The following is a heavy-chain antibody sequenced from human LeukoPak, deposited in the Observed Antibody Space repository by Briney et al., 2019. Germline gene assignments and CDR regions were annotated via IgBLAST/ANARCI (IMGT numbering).Heavy chain of an antibody. J-gene: IGHJ4*02. CDR1: GYTFTGYY. CDR3: ARVLVPPYGKSTEDIDY. Sequence: ASVKVSCKASGYTFTGYYMHWVRQAPGQGLEWMGWINPNSGGTNYAQKFQGRVTMTRDTSISTAYMELRSLRSDDTAVYYCARVLVPPYGKSTEDIDYWGQGNLVTVSS. D-gene: IGHD2-2*01. V-gene: IGHV1-2*02. CDR2: INPNSGGT.